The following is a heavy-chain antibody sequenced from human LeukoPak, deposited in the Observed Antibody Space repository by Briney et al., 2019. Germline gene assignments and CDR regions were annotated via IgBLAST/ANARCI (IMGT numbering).Heavy chain of an antibody. CDR1: GYTFTSYD. D-gene: IGHD3-3*01. CDR3: ARGLRFLESLDDAFDI. Sequence: ASVKVSCKVSGYTFTSYDINWVRQATGQGLEWMGWMNPNSGNTGYAQKFQGRVTMTRNTSISTAYMELSSLRSEDTAVYYCARGLRFLESLDDAFDIWGQGTMVTVSS. V-gene: IGHV1-8*01. J-gene: IGHJ3*02. CDR2: MNPNSGNT.